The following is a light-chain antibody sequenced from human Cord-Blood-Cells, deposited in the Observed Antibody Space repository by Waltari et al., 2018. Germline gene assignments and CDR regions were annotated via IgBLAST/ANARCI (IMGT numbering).Light chain of an antibody. V-gene: IGKV3-11*01. CDR3: QQRSNWPPSIT. CDR2: DAS. Sequence: VLTQSPATLPLYPGERDTLSCRASQSVSSYLAWYHQKPGQAPRLLIYDASNRATGIPARFSGSGSGTDFTLTISSLEPEDFAVYYCQQRSNWPPSITFGQGTRLEIK. CDR1: QSVSSY. J-gene: IGKJ5*01.